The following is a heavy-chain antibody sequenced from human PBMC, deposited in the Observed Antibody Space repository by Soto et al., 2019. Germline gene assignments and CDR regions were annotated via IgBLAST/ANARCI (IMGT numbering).Heavy chain of an antibody. CDR3: ARLRSDGCDI. V-gene: IGHV3-21*01. CDR1: GFTFSYYT. J-gene: IGHJ3*02. Sequence: EVQLVESGGGLVKPGGSLRLSCAASGFTFSYYTMNWVRQAPGKGLEWVASISSSSSHKYSADSVRGRFTFSRDNANNSLYLQMNSLRAEDTAVYYCARLRSDGCDIWGQGTLVTVSS. CDR2: ISSSSSHK. D-gene: IGHD4-17*01.